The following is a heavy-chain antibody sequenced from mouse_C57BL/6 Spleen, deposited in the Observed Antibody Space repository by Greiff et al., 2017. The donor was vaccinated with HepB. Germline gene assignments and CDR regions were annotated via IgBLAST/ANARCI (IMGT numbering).Heavy chain of an antibody. D-gene: IGHD2-1*01. CDR3: TVIYYGNYGDY. CDR2: IDPETGGT. V-gene: IGHV1-15*01. J-gene: IGHJ2*01. Sequence: VKLMESGAELVRPGASVTLSCKASGYTFTDYEMHWVKQTPVHGLEWIGAIDPETGGTAYNQKFKGKAILTADKSSSTAYMELRSLTSEDSAVYYCTVIYYGNYGDYWGQGTTLTVSS. CDR1: GYTFTDYE.